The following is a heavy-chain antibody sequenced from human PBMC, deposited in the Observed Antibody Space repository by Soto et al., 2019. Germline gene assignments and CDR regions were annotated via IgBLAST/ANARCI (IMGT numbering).Heavy chain of an antibody. J-gene: IGHJ6*02. CDR3: ARSQGSSTSLEIYYYYYYGMDV. CDR2: IIPIPGTA. V-gene: IGHV1-69*01. CDR1: GVTFGSYA. D-gene: IGHD2-2*01. Sequence: QVQLVQSGAEVKKPGSSVKVSCKASGVTFGSYAISWVRQAPGQGLEWMGGIIPIPGTATYAQKFQGRVTIAADESTSTAYMELSSLRSEDTAVYYCARSQGSSTSLEIYYYYYYGMDVWGHGTTVTVSS.